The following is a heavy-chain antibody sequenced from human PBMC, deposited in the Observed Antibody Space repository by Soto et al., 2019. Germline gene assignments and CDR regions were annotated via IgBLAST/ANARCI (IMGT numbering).Heavy chain of an antibody. CDR1: GFTFSSYA. Sequence: VGSLRLSCAASGFTFSSYAMSWVRQAPGKGLEWVSAISGSGGSTYYADSVKGRFTISRDNSKNTLYLQMNSLRAEDTAVYYCAKVGGRSYYYGMDVWGQGTTVTVS. D-gene: IGHD1-26*01. CDR3: AKVGGRSYYYGMDV. CDR2: ISGSGGST. V-gene: IGHV3-23*01. J-gene: IGHJ6*02.